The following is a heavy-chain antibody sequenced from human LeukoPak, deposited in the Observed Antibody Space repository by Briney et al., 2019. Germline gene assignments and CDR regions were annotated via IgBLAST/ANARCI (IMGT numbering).Heavy chain of an antibody. D-gene: IGHD2-2*01. CDR3: AKDAWSCSGNSCPQYYYYMDV. CDR2: TDSGGST. CDR1: GFTVSSHY. Sequence: PGGSLRLSCAASGFTVSSHYMSWVRQAPGKGLEWVSVTDSGGSTSYADSVKGRFTISRDTSKNMVYLQMNSLRSEDTAVYYCAKDAWSCSGNSCPQYYYYMDVWGKGTTVTVSS. J-gene: IGHJ6*03. V-gene: IGHV3-53*05.